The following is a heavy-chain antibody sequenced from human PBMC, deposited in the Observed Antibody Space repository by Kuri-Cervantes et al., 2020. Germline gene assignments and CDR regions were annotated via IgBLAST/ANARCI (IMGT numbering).Heavy chain of an antibody. V-gene: IGHV3-33*03. CDR2: IWYDGSNK. J-gene: IGHJ4*02. CDR1: GFTFRSYG. Sequence: GESLKISCAASGFTFRSYGMHWVRQAPGKGLEWVAVIWYDGSNKYYADSVKGRFAISKDNSKDTLYLQMNSLRLEDTAVYYCAKALANYLDYWGQGTLVTVSS. CDR3: AKALANYLDY.